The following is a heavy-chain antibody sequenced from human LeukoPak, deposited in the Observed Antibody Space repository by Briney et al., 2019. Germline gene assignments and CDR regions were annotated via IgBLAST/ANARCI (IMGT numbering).Heavy chain of an antibody. CDR2: IWYDGSNK. V-gene: IGHV3-33*01. D-gene: IGHD2/OR15-2a*01. CDR1: GFTFSSYG. J-gene: IGHJ4*02. Sequence: AGGSLRLSCAASGFTFSSYGMHWVRQAPGKGLEWVALIWYDGSNKYYADSVKGRLTISRDNSKNTLYLQMNSLRAEDTAVYYCAREAPRGNSKFDYWGQGTLVTVS. CDR3: AREAPRGNSKFDY.